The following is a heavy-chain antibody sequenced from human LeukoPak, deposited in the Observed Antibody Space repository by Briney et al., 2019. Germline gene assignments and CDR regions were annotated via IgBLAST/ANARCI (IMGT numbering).Heavy chain of an antibody. V-gene: IGHV3-48*04. CDR1: GFTFSSYS. J-gene: IGHJ4*02. Sequence: PGGSLRLSCAASGFTFSSYSMNWVRQAPGKGLEWVSYISSSSSTIYYADSVKGRFTISRDNAKNSLYLQMNSLRAEDTAVYYCARGMTAWFGELFGGLDYWGQGTLVTVSS. D-gene: IGHD3-10*01. CDR3: ARGMTAWFGELFGGLDY. CDR2: ISSSSSTI.